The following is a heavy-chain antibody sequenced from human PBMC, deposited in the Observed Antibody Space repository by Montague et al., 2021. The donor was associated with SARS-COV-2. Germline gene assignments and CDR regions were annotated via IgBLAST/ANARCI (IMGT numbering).Heavy chain of an antibody. Sequence: SETLSLTCTVSGGSIISSSYNWGWIRQPPGKGLEWIVSFHYSGRTYYNPSLKSRVTIYVDTSKNQLSLKLSSVTAADTAVYYCTRHVHMTWPDPYKGFDYWGQGTLVTVSS. J-gene: IGHJ4*02. D-gene: IGHD5-24*01. V-gene: IGHV4-39*01. CDR1: GGSIISSSYN. CDR3: TRHVHMTWPDPYKGFDY. CDR2: FHYSGRT.